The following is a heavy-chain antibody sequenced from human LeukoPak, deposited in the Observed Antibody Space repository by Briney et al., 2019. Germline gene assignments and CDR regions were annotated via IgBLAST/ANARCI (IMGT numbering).Heavy chain of an antibody. D-gene: IGHD6-13*01. CDR3: AKDKLGGIYYFDY. V-gene: IGHV3-33*06. CDR2: IWYDGSNK. J-gene: IGHJ4*02. CDR1: GFTFSSYG. Sequence: GRSLRLSCAASGFTFSSYGMHWVRQAPGKGLEGVAVIWYDGSNKYYADSVKGRFTISRDNSKNTLYLQMNSLRAEDTAVYYCAKDKLGGIYYFDYWGQGTLVTVSS.